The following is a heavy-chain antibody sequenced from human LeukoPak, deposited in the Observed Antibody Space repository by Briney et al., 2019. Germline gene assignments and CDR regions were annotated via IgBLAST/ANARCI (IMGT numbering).Heavy chain of an antibody. Sequence: ASVKVSCKASGYTFTGYYMHWVRQAPGQGLEWMGRINPNSGGTNYAQKFQGRVTMTRDTSISTAYMELSRLRSDDTAVYYCARGGGYYDSSGYAYYFDYWAREPWSPSPQ. J-gene: IGHJ4*02. CDR3: ARGGGYYDSSGYAYYFDY. D-gene: IGHD3-22*01. CDR1: GYTFTGYY. CDR2: INPNSGGT. V-gene: IGHV1-2*06.